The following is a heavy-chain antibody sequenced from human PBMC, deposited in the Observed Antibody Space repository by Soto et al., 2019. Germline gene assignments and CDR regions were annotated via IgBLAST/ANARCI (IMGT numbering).Heavy chain of an antibody. CDR3: ARHPERIAEIGWFDP. CDR2: ISSSSSTI. J-gene: IGHJ5*02. CDR1: GFTFSSYS. D-gene: IGHD6-13*01. V-gene: IGHV3-48*01. Sequence: EVQLVESGGGLVQPGGSLRLSCAASGFTFSSYSMNWVRQAPGKGLEWVSYISSSSSTIYYADSVKGRFTISRDNAKNSLSRQMNSLRAEDTAVYYCARHPERIAEIGWFDPWGQGTLVTVSS.